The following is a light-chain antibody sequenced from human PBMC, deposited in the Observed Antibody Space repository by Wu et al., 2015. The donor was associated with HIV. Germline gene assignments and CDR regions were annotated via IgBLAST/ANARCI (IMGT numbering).Light chain of an antibody. CDR2: ATS. J-gene: IGKJ2*03. CDR3: QQYGNSQYS. V-gene: IGKV3-20*01. CDR1: QSISSSY. Sequence: DIVLTQSPGTLSLSPGERATLSCRASQSISSSYLAWYQQKPGQAPRLLIYATSTRATGIPDRFRGSGSGTDFTLTINRLEPEDFAVYYCQQYGNSQYSFGQGSKLEIK.